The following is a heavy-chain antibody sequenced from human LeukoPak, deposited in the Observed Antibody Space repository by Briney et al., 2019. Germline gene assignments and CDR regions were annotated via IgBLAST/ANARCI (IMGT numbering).Heavy chain of an antibody. CDR1: GGTFSSYA. V-gene: IGHV1-69*05. CDR2: GIPIFGTA. D-gene: IGHD1-26*01. CDR3: ARASGSHDGYYYYYMDV. J-gene: IGHJ6*03. Sequence: PVKVSCKASGGTFSSYAISWGRPAPGQRPEWMGGGIPIFGTANYAQKFQGRVTITTDESTSTAYMELSSLRSEDTAVYYCARASGSHDGYYYYYMDVRGKGTTVTVSS.